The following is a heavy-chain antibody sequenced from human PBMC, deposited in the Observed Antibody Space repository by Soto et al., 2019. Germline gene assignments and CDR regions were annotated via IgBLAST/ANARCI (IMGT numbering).Heavy chain of an antibody. Sequence: GGSLRLSCAASGFTVSSNYMSWVRQAPGKGLEWVSVIYSGGSTYYADSVKGRFTISRDNSKNTLYLQMNSLRAEDTAVYHCASLSLTTGDAFDIWGQGTMVTVSS. J-gene: IGHJ3*02. CDR1: GFTVSSNY. D-gene: IGHD3-22*01. CDR3: ASLSLTTGDAFDI. V-gene: IGHV3-53*01. CDR2: IYSGGST.